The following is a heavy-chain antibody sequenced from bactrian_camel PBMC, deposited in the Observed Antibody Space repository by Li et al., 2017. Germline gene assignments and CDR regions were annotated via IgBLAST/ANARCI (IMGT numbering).Heavy chain of an antibody. CDR3: TTNIVVMTL. Sequence: VQLVESGGGEAQPGGSLKLSCAVSGFPFRRATISWIRQRPGKELEWVSTIRGNTDTTRYADSVEGRFTTFRDSTKDTLYLQLNDLRIEDTAMYYCTTNIVVMTLRGQGTQVTVS. CDR2: IRGNTDTT. D-gene: IGHD1*01. J-gene: IGHJ4*01. CDR1: GFPFRRAT. V-gene: IGHV3S42*01.